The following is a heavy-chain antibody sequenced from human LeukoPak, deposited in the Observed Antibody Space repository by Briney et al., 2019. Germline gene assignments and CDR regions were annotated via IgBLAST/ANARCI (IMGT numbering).Heavy chain of an antibody. D-gene: IGHD1-26*01. V-gene: IGHV1-2*06. CDR1: GYTFTGYY. J-gene: IGHJ5*02. CDR2: INPNSGGT. Sequence: SVKVSCKASGYTFTGYYMHWVRQAPGQGLEWMGRINPNSGGTNYAQKFQGRVTMTRDTSISTAYMELSRLRSDDTAVYYCATNSGSYQNWFDPWGQGTLVTVSS. CDR3: ATNSGSYQNWFDP.